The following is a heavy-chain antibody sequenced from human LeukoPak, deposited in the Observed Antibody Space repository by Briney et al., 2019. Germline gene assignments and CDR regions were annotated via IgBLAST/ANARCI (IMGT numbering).Heavy chain of an antibody. CDR2: ISGSGGST. CDR1: GFTFSSYG. Sequence: GGTLRLSCAASGFTFSSYGMSWVRQAPGKGLEWVSAISGSGGSTYYADSVKGGFTISRDNSKNTLYLQMNSLRAEDTAVYYCARDPNGSGSYWGQGTLVTVSS. J-gene: IGHJ4*02. V-gene: IGHV3-23*01. CDR3: ARDPNGSGSY. D-gene: IGHD3-10*01.